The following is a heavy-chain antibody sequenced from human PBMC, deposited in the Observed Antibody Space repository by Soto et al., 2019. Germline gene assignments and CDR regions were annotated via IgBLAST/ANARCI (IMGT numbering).Heavy chain of an antibody. CDR1: GFTFSSYG. D-gene: IGHD6-13*01. Sequence: QVQLVESGGGVVQPGRSLRLSCAASGFTFSSYGMHWVRQAPGKGLEWAAVIWYDGRNKYYADSVKGRFTISRDNSKNTLYLQMNSLRAEDTAVYYCASFQMAAAGKVKPVDFYYWGQGTLVTVSS. CDR2: IWYDGRNK. J-gene: IGHJ4*02. V-gene: IGHV3-33*01. CDR3: ASFQMAAAGKVKPVDFYY.